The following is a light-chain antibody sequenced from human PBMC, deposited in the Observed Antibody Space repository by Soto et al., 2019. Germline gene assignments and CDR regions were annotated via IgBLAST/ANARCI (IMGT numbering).Light chain of an antibody. V-gene: IGKV3-15*01. CDR1: PSVSSN. CDR3: HKYNNWPTRT. J-gene: IGKJ1*01. CDR2: GAC. Sequence: EIVIPHSPAPLPVYTRERATLPCRASPSVSSNFAWYQQKPGQGPRILLYGACTRAAGIPARFSGSASGTEFTRTITPLQSEDFAVYYCHKYNNWPTRTFGKGTKGDIK.